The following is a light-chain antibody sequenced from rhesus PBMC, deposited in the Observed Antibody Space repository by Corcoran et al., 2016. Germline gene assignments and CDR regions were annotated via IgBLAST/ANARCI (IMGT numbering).Light chain of an antibody. CDR2: DAS. CDR1: QGISSF. Sequence: DIQMTQSPSSLSASVGDSVTITCRAGQGISSFLNWFQQNPGKAPKLLNYDASCLESGVPSSVSGSGYGTDFTLTISSMQPEDFAAYYCLQYNSYPFSFGQGTKVEIK. V-gene: IGKV1-28*02. CDR3: LQYNSYPFS. J-gene: IGKJ2*01.